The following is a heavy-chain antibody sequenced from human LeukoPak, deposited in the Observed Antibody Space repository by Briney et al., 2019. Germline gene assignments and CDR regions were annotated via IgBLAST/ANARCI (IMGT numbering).Heavy chain of an antibody. CDR2: FDPEDGET. CDR3: ATDMVRGVMRTDY. V-gene: IGHV1-24*01. Sequence: ASVKVSCKASGYTFTSYGISWVRRAPGKGLEWMGGFDPEDGETIYAQKFQGRVTMTEDTSTDTAYMELSSLRSEDTAVYYCATDMVRGVMRTDYWGQGTLVTVSS. CDR1: GYTFTSYG. D-gene: IGHD3-10*01. J-gene: IGHJ4*02.